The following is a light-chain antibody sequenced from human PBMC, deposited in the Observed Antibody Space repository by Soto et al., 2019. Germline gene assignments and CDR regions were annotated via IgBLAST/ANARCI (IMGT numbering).Light chain of an antibody. Sequence: DIQMTQSPSSLSASVGDTVTITCRASQRISNYLNWYQQKRGEAPKLLMYGAFGLQSGVPSRFRGSSSGTDFTLTIGSLQPEDCATYYCQQIYSAPYTFGQGTKLEIK. CDR2: GAF. J-gene: IGKJ2*01. V-gene: IGKV1-39*01. CDR1: QRISNY. CDR3: QQIYSAPYT.